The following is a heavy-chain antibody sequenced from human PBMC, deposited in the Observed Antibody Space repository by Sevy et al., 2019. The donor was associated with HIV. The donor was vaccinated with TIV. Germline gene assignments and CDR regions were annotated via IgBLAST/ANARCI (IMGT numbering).Heavy chain of an antibody. CDR1: GFTFSSYD. CDR3: ARALDFRRGYIHWLGGMDV. J-gene: IGHJ6*02. Sequence: QLGGPLRLSCAASGFTFSSYDMHWVRQSVGKGLEWVSGISTAGDTYYPGSVKGRFTISRENAKNSLYLQMNSLRVGDTGVYYCARALDFRRGYIHWLGGMDVWGQGTTVTVSS. CDR2: ISTAGDT. D-gene: IGHD3-3*01. V-gene: IGHV3-13*01.